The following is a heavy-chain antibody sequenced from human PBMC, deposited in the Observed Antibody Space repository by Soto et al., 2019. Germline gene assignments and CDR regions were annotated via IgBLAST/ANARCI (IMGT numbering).Heavy chain of an antibody. J-gene: IGHJ6*02. V-gene: IGHV3-21*01. D-gene: IGHD5-18*01. CDR3: ARVRSYSYGQAYGMDV. CDR1: GFTFSTYS. CDR2: ISSSSGYI. Sequence: EVQLVESGGGLVKPGGSLRLSCAASGFTFSTYSMNWVRQAPGKGLEWVSSISSSSGYIYYADSVKGRFTISRDDAKNSLSLQMNSLRAEDTAVYYCARVRSYSYGQAYGMDVWGQGTTVTVSS.